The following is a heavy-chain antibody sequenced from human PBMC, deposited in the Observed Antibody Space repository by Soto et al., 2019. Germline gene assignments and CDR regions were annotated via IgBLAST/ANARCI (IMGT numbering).Heavy chain of an antibody. V-gene: IGHV4-61*01. CDR3: ARALEYSRLFDP. D-gene: IGHD6-6*01. CDR1: GGSVSSGSYY. CDR2: INYSGCT. J-gene: IGHJ5*02. Sequence: PSETLSLTCTVSGGSVSSGSYYWSWIRQPPGKGLEWIGDINYSGCTNYNPSLKSRVTISVDTSKNQFSLKLSSVTAADTAVYYCARALEYSRLFDPWGQGTLVTVSS.